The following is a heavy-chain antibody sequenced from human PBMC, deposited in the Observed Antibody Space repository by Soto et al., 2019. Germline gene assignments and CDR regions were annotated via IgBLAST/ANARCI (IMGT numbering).Heavy chain of an antibody. V-gene: IGHV4-61*01. Sequence: SETLSLTCTVSCGSVSSGSFYWSWIRRPPGKGLEWIGYFYDSGSTNYNPSLRSRVTMSVDTSKNQFSLKLSSVTAADTAVYYCAASAPPATNYDYAMDVWGQGTRVTVSS. CDR2: FYDSGST. D-gene: IGHD5-12*01. CDR3: AASAPPATNYDYAMDV. J-gene: IGHJ6*02. CDR1: CGSVSSGSFY.